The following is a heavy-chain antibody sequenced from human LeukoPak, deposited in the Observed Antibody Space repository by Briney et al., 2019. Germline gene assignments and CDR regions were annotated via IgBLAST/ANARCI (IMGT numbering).Heavy chain of an antibody. D-gene: IGHD6-19*01. CDR3: ARDGGREALAGTAIDY. CDR1: GGSISSYY. V-gene: IGHV4-4*07. J-gene: IGHJ4*02. Sequence: SETLSLTCTVSGGSISSYYWSWIRQSAGKGLEWIGRIDSTGGTTNNPSLKSRVTMSMDTSKNHFSLKLSSVTAADTAVYYCARDGGREALAGTAIDYWGQGTLVTVSS. CDR2: IDSTGGT.